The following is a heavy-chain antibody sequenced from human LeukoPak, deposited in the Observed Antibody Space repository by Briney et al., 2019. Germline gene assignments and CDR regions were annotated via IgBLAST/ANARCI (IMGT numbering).Heavy chain of an antibody. Sequence: GASVTVSCKASGYTFTSYAMHWVRQAPGQRLEWMGWINAGNGNTKYSQKFQGRVTITRDTSASTAYMELSSLRSEDTAVYYCARDRPWGSGAFDIWGQGTMVTVSS. D-gene: IGHD7-27*01. CDR3: ARDRPWGSGAFDI. CDR1: GYTFTSYA. J-gene: IGHJ3*02. CDR2: INAGNGNT. V-gene: IGHV1-3*01.